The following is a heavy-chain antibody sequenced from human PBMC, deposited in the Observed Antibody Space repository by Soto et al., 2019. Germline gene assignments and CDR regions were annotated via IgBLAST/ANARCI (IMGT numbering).Heavy chain of an antibody. CDR2: FDPEDGET. CDR3: AIRNSGSYYDAFDI. J-gene: IGHJ3*02. V-gene: IGHV1-24*01. D-gene: IGHD1-26*01. CDR1: GYTLTELS. Sequence: GASVKVSCKVSGYTLTELSMHWVRQAPGKGLEWMGGFDPEDGETIYAQKFQGRVTITEDTSTDTAYMELSSLRSEDTAVYYCAIRNSGSYYDAFDIWGQRTMVTVSS.